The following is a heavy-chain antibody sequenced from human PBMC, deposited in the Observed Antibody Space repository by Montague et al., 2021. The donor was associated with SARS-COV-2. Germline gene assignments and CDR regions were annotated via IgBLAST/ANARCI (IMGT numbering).Heavy chain of an antibody. V-gene: IGHV4-39*01. Sequence: SETLSLTCTVSGGSITRHSYCGWIRQPPGKGLEWVGNIYYSGTTXINPSLESRVPISVDASKNQFSLNLTSVTAAATAVYYCARPLVRGVPKAFDIWGQGALVIVSS. CDR1: GGSITRHSYC. CDR3: ARPLVRGVPKAFDI. J-gene: IGHJ3*02. CDR2: IYYSGTT. D-gene: IGHD3-10*01.